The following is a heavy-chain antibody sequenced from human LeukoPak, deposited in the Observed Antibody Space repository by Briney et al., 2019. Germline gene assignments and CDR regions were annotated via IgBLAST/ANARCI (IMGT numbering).Heavy chain of an antibody. D-gene: IGHD6-13*01. CDR1: GFAFSTYG. V-gene: IGHV3-33*06. CDR2: IWYDGSVR. Sequence: PGGSLRLSCAASGFAFSTYGMHWVRQAPGKGLEWVALIWYDGSVRNYADSVKGRFTISRDNSKNTLYLEMNSPRAEDTALYYCVKDRGSTWVLVSFDSWGQGTPVTVSS. J-gene: IGHJ4*02. CDR3: VKDRGSTWVLVSFDS.